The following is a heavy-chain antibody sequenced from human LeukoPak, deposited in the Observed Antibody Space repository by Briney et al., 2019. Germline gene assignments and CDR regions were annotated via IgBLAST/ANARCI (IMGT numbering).Heavy chain of an antibody. Sequence: PSETLSLTCTVSGYSISRGYSWGWIRQPPGKGLEWIGNIYHSGSTYYNPSLKSRVTISVDTSKNQFSLKLNSVTAADTAVYYCARHVRKRGIAAAGSPGWFDPWGQGTLVTVSS. D-gene: IGHD6-13*01. CDR3: ARHVRKRGIAAAGSPGWFDP. CDR1: GYSISRGYS. J-gene: IGHJ5*02. CDR2: IYHSGST. V-gene: IGHV4-38-2*02.